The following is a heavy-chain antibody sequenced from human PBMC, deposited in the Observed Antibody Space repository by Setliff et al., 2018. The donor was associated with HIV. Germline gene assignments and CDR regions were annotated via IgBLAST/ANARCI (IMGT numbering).Heavy chain of an antibody. V-gene: IGHV4-39*01. CDR1: GGSISSSRYC. J-gene: IGHJ4*02. D-gene: IGHD3-9*01. Sequence: AETLSLTCTVSGGSISSSRYCWGWFRQPPGKGLGWIGSLYYTGSTYYNPSLTSRVTISVDASKNQFSLNLSSMTAADMAVYYCARHELGDYDFLTGYFPPRGFDYWGQRILVTAPQ. CDR2: LYYTGST. CDR3: ARHELGDYDFLTGYFPPRGFDY.